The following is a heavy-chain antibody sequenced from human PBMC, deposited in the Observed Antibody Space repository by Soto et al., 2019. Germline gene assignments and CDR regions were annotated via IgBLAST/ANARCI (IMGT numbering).Heavy chain of an antibody. CDR2: TSDYNGNT. CDR1: GYTFTNYG. V-gene: IGHV1-18*04. D-gene: IGHD6-13*01. Sequence: ASVKVSCKASGYTFTNYGISWVRQAPGQGLEWMGWTSDYNGNTNYAQKFQGRVTLTTDTSTSTAYMELRSLRSDDTAVYYCARGGPIYSISWHLDYWGQGTLVTV. J-gene: IGHJ4*02. CDR3: ARGGPIYSISWHLDY.